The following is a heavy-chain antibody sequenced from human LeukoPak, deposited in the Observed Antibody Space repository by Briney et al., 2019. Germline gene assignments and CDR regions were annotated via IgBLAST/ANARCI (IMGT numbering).Heavy chain of an antibody. CDR1: GYTFTIYY. CDR3: ARDGAYYYDSSGYYYFDY. V-gene: IGHV1-46*01. CDR2: INPSGGST. D-gene: IGHD3-22*01. Sequence: ASVNVSCKASGYTFTIYYMHWVRRAPGQGLEWMGIINPSGGSTSYAQKFQGRVTMTRDTSTSTVYMELSSLRSEDTAVHYCARDGAYYYDSSGYYYFDYWGQGTLVTVSS. J-gene: IGHJ4*02.